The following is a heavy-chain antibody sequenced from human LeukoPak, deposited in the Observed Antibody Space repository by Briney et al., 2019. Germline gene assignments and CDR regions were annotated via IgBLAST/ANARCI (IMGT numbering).Heavy chain of an antibody. V-gene: IGHV1-3*01. CDR3: ARGRSSSANIDY. Sequence: ASVKVSCKASGCTFTSYAMHWVRQAPGQRLEWMGWINAGNGNTKYSQRFQGRVTITRDTSASTAYMELSSLRSEDTAVYYCARGRSSSANIDYWGQGTLVTVSS. J-gene: IGHJ4*02. CDR2: INAGNGNT. CDR1: GCTFTSYA. D-gene: IGHD6-6*01.